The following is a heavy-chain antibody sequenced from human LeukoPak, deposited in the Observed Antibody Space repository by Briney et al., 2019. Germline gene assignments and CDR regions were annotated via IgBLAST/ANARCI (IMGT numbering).Heavy chain of an antibody. J-gene: IGHJ4*02. CDR2: VRYDGNNP. CDR1: GFTFGSYG. Sequence: GGSLRLSCAASGFTFGSYGMHWVRQAPGKGLDWVAFVRYDGNNPYYSASVKGRFTISRDNSKNTVLLQMNNLRLEDAAVYYCARGGIRVYKQIDYWGQGTLVTVSS. D-gene: IGHD3-16*01. V-gene: IGHV3-30*02. CDR3: ARGGIRVYKQIDY.